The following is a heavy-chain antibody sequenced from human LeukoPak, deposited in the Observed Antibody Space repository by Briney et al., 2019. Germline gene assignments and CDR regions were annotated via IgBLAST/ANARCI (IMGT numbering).Heavy chain of an antibody. CDR1: GGSISSGSYC. D-gene: IGHD3-22*01. V-gene: IGHV4-61*09. CDR2: IYTSGNT. CDR3: ARTPIYYYDSSGYYN. J-gene: IGHJ4*02. Sequence: SETLSLTCTVSGGSISSGSYCWSWIRQPAGKGLEWIGHIYTSGNTNYNPSLKSRVTMSIDTSKNQFSLKLSSVTAADTAVYYCARTPIYYYDSSGYYNWGQGTLVTVSS.